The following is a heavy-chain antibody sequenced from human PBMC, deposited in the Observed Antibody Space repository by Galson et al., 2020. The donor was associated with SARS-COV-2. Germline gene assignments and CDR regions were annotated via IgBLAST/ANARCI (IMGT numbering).Heavy chain of an antibody. CDR2: IFPGDSDT. CDR1: GYNFTNYW. Sequence: GESLKISCKGSGYNFTNYWIGWVRQMPGKGLEWMGIIFPGDSDTRYSPSFQGQVTISADKSISTAFLQWSSLKASDTAMYYCAREVATMRYGYCDGMDVWGHGTTVIVSS. V-gene: IGHV5-51*01. CDR3: AREVATMRYGYCDGMDV. J-gene: IGHJ6*02. D-gene: IGHD5-12*01.